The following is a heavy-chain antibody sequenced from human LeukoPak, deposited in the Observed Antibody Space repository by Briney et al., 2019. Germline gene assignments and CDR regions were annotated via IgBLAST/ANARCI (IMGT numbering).Heavy chain of an antibody. J-gene: IGHJ4*02. CDR3: ARERGGRIGYGGGDFDY. CDR2: IIYTGIT. D-gene: IGHD5-18*01. CDR1: GLTISSGYY. Sequence: WETLSLTCAASGLTISSGYYWDWIRQPPGKGLGCFGTIIYTGITYYAPSLKGRFTMSRDTSKNQFYLQMNSVSAADTAVYYCARERGGRIGYGGGDFDYWGQGTLVTVSS. V-gene: IGHV4-38-2*02.